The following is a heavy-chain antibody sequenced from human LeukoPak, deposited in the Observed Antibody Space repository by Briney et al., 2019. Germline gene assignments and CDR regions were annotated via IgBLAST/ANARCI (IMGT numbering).Heavy chain of an antibody. CDR3: ARGRNTMVRGAIGQTSLYSHSYYMDV. V-gene: IGHV4-34*01. CDR2: INQSGNT. J-gene: IGHJ6*03. D-gene: IGHD3-10*01. CDR1: GFTFSTYY. Sequence: GSLRLSCAASGFTFSTYYMNGIRQPPGEGLEWIGEINQSGNTNYNPSLKSRVTISIATSKTPFSLKLSSVPAADTAVYYCARGRNTMVRGAIGQTSLYSHSYYMDVWGKGTTVTVSS.